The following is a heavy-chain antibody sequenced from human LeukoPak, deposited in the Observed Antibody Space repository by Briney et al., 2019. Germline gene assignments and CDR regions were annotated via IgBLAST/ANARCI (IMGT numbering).Heavy chain of an antibody. CDR3: ARNLYYYDSSGYHDAFDI. V-gene: IGHV4-39*01. D-gene: IGHD3-22*01. CDR1: GGSISGSSLY. Sequence: PSETLSLTCTVSGGSISGSSLYWGWIRQPPGKGLEWIGSIYYSGSTYYNPSLKSRVTISVDTSKNQFSLKLSSVTAADTAVYYCARNLYYYDSSGYHDAFDIWGQGTMVTVSS. J-gene: IGHJ3*02. CDR2: IYYSGST.